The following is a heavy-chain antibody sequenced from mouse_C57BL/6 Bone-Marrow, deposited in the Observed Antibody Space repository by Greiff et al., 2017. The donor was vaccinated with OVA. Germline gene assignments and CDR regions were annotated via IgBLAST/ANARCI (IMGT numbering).Heavy chain of an antibody. J-gene: IGHJ1*03. CDR2: IGPGSGRT. CDR3: ANYYGSSYNVYFDV. D-gene: IGHD1-1*01. V-gene: IGHV1-77*01. Sequence: VQLQQSGAELVKPGASVKISCKASGYTFTDYYINWVKQRPGQGLEWIGKIGPGSGRTYYNEKLKGKATLTADKSSITAYMQLSSLTSEDSAVYFCANYYGSSYNVYFDVWGTGTTVTVSS. CDR1: GYTFTDYY.